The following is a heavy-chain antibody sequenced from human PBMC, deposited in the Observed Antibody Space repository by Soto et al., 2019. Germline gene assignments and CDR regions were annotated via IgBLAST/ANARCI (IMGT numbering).Heavy chain of an antibody. V-gene: IGHV3-30-3*01. CDR1: GFTFSSYA. J-gene: IGHJ4*02. D-gene: IGHD3-9*01. Sequence: QVQLVESGGGVVQPGRSLRLSCAASGFTFSSYAMHWVRQAPGKGLEWVAVISYDGSNKYYADSVKGRFTISRDNSKNTLYLQMNSLRAEDTAVYYGARDRYSDYWGQGTLVTVSS. CDR3: ARDRYSDY. CDR2: ISYDGSNK.